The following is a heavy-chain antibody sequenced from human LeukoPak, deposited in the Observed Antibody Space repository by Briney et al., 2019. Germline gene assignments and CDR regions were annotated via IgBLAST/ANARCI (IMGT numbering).Heavy chain of an antibody. CDR3: ARDRGYSSSPGSRPVDY. D-gene: IGHD6-13*01. V-gene: IGHV1-18*04. CDR2: ISAYNGNT. J-gene: IGHJ4*02. CDR1: GYSFTGYY. Sequence: GASVKVSCKASGYSFTGYYLDWVRQAPGQGLEWMGWISAYNGNTNYAQKLQGRVTMTTDTSTSTAYMELRSLRSDDTAVYYCARDRGYSSSPGSRPVDYWGQGTLVTVSS.